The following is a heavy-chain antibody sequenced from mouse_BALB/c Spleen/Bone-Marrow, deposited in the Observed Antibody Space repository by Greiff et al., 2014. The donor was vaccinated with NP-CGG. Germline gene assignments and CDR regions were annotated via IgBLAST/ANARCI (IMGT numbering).Heavy chain of an antibody. CDR2: IYPYNGGT. Sequence: EVQLEESGPELVKPGASVKISCKASGYKFTDNNMHWVKQSHGKSLEWIGYIYPYNGGTDYNQKFQGKATLTVDNSSNTAYMQLPSVATDVSSFYFCSGLDGDYWGQGTTLTVSS. CDR1: GYKFTDNN. J-gene: IGHJ2*01. V-gene: IGHV1S29*02. CDR3: SGLDGDY.